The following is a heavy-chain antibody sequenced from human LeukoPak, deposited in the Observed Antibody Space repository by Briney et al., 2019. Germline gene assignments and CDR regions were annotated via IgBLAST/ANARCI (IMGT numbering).Heavy chain of an antibody. D-gene: IGHD4-17*01. CDR3: ARVGTTVTTFYYYYYMDV. V-gene: IGHV4-59*01. CDR2: IYYSGST. CDR1: GGSISSYY. Sequence: PSETLSLTCTVSGGSISSYYWSWLRQPPGKGLEWSGYIYYSGSTNYNPSLKSRVTISADTSKNQFSLKLSSVTAADTAVYYCARVGTTVTTFYYYYYMDVWGKGTTVTVSS. J-gene: IGHJ6*03.